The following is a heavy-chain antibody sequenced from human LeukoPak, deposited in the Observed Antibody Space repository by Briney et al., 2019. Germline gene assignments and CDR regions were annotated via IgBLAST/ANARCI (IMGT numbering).Heavy chain of an antibody. Sequence: ASVKVSCKASGYTFTGYYMHWVRQAPGQGLEWMGWINPNSGGTNYAQKFQGRVTMTRDTSISTAYMELSRLRSDDTAVYYCARRGHSSGWYSSYYYYMDVWGKGTTVTVSS. CDR3: ARRGHSSGWYSSYYYYMDV. CDR2: INPNSGGT. J-gene: IGHJ6*03. CDR1: GYTFTGYY. D-gene: IGHD6-19*01. V-gene: IGHV1-2*02.